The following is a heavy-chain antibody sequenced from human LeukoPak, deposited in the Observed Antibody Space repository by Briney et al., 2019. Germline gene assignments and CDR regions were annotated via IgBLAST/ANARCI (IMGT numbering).Heavy chain of an antibody. Sequence: SETLSLTCTVSGGSISSGSYYWSWIRQPAGKGLEWTGRIYTSGSTNYNPSLKSRVTISVDTSKNQFSLKLSSVTAADTAVYYCARGASSSSWDGLIFDYWGQGTLVTVSS. CDR1: GGSISSGSYY. J-gene: IGHJ4*02. CDR3: ARGASSSSWDGLIFDY. D-gene: IGHD6-13*01. CDR2: IYTSGST. V-gene: IGHV4-61*02.